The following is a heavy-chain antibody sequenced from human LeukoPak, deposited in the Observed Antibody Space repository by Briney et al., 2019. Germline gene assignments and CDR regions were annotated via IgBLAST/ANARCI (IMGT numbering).Heavy chain of an antibody. J-gene: IGHJ4*02. Sequence: SETLSLTCAVYGGSFSGYYWSWIRQPPGKGLEWIGYIYYSGSTNYNPSLKSRVTISVDTSKNQFSLKLSSVTAADTAVYYCARGHSSDFDYWGQGTLVTVSS. CDR2: IYYSGST. CDR3: ARGHSSDFDY. V-gene: IGHV4-59*01. D-gene: IGHD6-19*01. CDR1: GGSFSGYY.